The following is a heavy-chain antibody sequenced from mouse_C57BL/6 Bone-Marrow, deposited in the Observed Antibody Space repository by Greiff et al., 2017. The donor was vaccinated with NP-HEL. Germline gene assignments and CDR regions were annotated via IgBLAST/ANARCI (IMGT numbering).Heavy chain of an antibody. V-gene: IGHV14-4*01. J-gene: IGHJ1*03. CDR2: IDPENGDT. CDR3: TADGYYRYFDV. D-gene: IGHD2-3*01. Sequence: VQLQQSGAELVRPGASVKLSCTASGFNITDYYMHWVKQRPEQGLEWIGWIDPENGDTEYASKFQGKATITADTSSNTAYLQLSSLTSEDTAVYYCTADGYYRYFDVWGTGTTVTVSS. CDR1: GFNITDYY.